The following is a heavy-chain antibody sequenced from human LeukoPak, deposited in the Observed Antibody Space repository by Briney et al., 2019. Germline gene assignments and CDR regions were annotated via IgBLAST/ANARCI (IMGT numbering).Heavy chain of an antibody. CDR1: GYTFTGYY. D-gene: IGHD1-26*01. CDR3: ARAEWEVPADY. Sequence: ASVKVSCKASGYTFTGYYIHWVRQAPGQGLEWMGWINPNTGDTNLAQKFQGRVTLTRDTSISTAYMELSSLRSDDTAVYFCARAEWEVPADYWGQGTLVTVSS. V-gene: IGHV1-2*02. CDR2: INPNTGDT. J-gene: IGHJ4*02.